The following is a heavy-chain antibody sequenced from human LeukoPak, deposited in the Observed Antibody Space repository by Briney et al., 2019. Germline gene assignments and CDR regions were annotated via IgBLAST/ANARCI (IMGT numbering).Heavy chain of an antibody. CDR2: IIPILGIA. V-gene: IGHV1-69*04. CDR3: ATAESYGSGSNYYYYGMDV. Sequence: ASVKVSCKASGGTFSSYAICWVRQAPGQGLGWMGRIIPILGIANYAQKFQGRVTITADKSTSTAYMELSSLRSEDTAVYYCATAESYGSGSNYYYYGMDVWGQGTTVTVSS. D-gene: IGHD3-10*01. CDR1: GGTFSSYA. J-gene: IGHJ6*02.